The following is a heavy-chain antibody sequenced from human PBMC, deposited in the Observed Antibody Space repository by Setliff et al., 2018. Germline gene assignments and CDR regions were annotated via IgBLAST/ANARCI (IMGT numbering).Heavy chain of an antibody. CDR2: IWYDGSNK. D-gene: IGHD2-8*01. V-gene: IGHV3-33*01. J-gene: IGHJ6*02. Sequence: GGSLRLSCAASGFTFSSYGMHWVRQAPGKGLEWVAVIWYDGSNKYYADSVKGRFTISRDNSKNTLYLQMNSLRAEDTAVYYCARAQIPYCTNGVCYVHYYGMDVWGQGTTVTVSS. CDR3: ARAQIPYCTNGVCYVHYYGMDV. CDR1: GFTFSSYG.